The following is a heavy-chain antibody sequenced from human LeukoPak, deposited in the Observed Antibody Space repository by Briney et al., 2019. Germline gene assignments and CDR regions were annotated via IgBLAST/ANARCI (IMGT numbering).Heavy chain of an antibody. Sequence: GGSLRLSCAASGFTFSNYAMSWVRQAPGKGLEWVSAISGGGGNIYYADSVKGRFTISRDNSKNTLYLQMNSLRAEDTAVYYCAKKSSGSGWYEFFDYWGQGTLVTVSS. CDR3: AKKSSGSGWYEFFDY. CDR2: ISGGGGNI. D-gene: IGHD6-19*01. CDR1: GFTFSNYA. V-gene: IGHV3-23*01. J-gene: IGHJ4*02.